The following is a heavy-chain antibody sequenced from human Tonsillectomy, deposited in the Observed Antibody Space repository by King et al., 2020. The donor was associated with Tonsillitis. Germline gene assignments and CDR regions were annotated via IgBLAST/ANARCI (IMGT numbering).Heavy chain of an antibody. Sequence: VQLVESGGGLVQPGRSLRLSCTASGFTFGDYAMTWFRQTPGKGLEWVGLIRSKAYDGTAEYAASVRGRFTISRDDSKSIAYLQMNSLKTEDTAMYYCGRVPYDSSGYYYYAMDVWGQGTTVTVSS. CDR1: GFTFGDYA. CDR2: IRSKAYDGTA. V-gene: IGHV3-49*03. CDR3: GRVPYDSSGYYYYAMDV. J-gene: IGHJ6*02. D-gene: IGHD3-22*01.